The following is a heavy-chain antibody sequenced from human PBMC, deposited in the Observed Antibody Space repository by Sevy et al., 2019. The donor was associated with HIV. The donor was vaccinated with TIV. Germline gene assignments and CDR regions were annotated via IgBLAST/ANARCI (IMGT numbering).Heavy chain of an antibody. J-gene: IGHJ4*02. CDR1: GFTFSTYW. CDR3: ARGGGYCGGDCYSIDY. D-gene: IGHD2-21*02. Sequence: GGSLRLSCAASGFTFSTYWMTWVRQTPGKGLEWVGNIKEDGSEKYYVDSVRGRFTFSRDNAKNSLYLQMNNLRADDTAVYYCARGGGYCGGDCYSIDYWGQGALVTVSS. CDR2: IKEDGSEK. V-gene: IGHV3-7*01.